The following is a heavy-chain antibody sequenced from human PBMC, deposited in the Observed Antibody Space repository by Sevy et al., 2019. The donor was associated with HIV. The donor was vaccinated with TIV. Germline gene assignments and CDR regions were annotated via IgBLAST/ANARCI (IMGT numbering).Heavy chain of an antibody. V-gene: IGHV4-39*01. CDR2: IYYGGDT. CDR3: ARLGRNEGYFDY. Sequence: QSQTLSLTCTVSGDSISSGSYYWGWIRQPPGKGLEWIGNIYYGGDTYYSPSLKSRVTISVDTSKNQFSLKLSSVTAADTAVYYCARLGRNEGYFDYWGQGTLVTVSS. CDR1: GDSISSGSYY. J-gene: IGHJ4*02. D-gene: IGHD1-1*01.